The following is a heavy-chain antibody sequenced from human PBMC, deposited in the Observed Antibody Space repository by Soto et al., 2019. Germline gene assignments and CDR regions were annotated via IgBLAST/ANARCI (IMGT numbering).Heavy chain of an antibody. J-gene: IGHJ3*02. Sequence: EVQVVESGGGLVQPGGSLRLSCAASGFPFSNYEMNCVRQAPGKGLEWLSYIDSSGNHINYADSVKGRFTISRDNAENSLFLQMNSLRAEDTAFYYCASEGPIENHDAFDIWGRGTLVTVSS. CDR3: ASEGPIENHDAFDI. CDR2: IDSSGNHI. V-gene: IGHV3-48*03. CDR1: GFPFSNYE.